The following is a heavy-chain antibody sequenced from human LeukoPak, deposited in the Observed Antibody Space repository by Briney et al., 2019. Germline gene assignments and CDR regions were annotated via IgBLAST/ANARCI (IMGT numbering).Heavy chain of an antibody. CDR3: ARAGYCSGGSCYGSDY. Sequence: GGSLRLSCAASGFTFSSYGMHWVRQAPGKGLEWVAAIWYDGSIQYYADSVKGRFTISRDNSKNTLYLQLDSLRAEDTAVYYCARAGYCSGGSCYGSDYWGQGTLVSVSS. CDR2: IWYDGSIQ. V-gene: IGHV3-33*01. CDR1: GFTFSSYG. J-gene: IGHJ4*02. D-gene: IGHD2-15*01.